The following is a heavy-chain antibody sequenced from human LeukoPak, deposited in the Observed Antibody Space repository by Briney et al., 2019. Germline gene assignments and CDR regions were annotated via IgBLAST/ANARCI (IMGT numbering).Heavy chain of an antibody. CDR2: INWNGGST. J-gene: IGHJ4*02. D-gene: IGHD2-15*01. CDR3: ARGSVVVAATGFDY. V-gene: IGHV3-20*04. Sequence: GWSLRLSCAASGFTFDDYGMSWVGQAPGKGLEWVSGINWNGGSTGYADSVKGRFTISRDNAKNSLYLQMNSLRAEDTALYYCARGSVVVAATGFDYWGQGTLVTVSS. CDR1: GFTFDDYG.